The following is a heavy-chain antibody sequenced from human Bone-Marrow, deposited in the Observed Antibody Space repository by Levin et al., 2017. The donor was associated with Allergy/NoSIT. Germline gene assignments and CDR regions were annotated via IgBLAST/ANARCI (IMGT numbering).Heavy chain of an antibody. D-gene: IGHD3-3*01. Sequence: QPSETLSLTCAASGFTFSSYWMSWVRQAPGKGLEWVANIKQDGSEKYYVDSVKGRFTISRDNAKNSLYLQMNSLRAEDTAVYYCARGVTYYGGLWFDPWGQGTLVTVSS. V-gene: IGHV3-7*04. J-gene: IGHJ5*02. CDR1: GFTFSSYW. CDR2: IKQDGSEK. CDR3: ARGVTYYGGLWFDP.